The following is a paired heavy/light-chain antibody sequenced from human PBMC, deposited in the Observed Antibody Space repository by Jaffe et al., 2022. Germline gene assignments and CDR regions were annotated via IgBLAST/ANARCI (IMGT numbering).Light chain of an antibody. J-gene: IGKJ1*01. CDR2: GAS. Sequence: EIVMTQSPATLSVSPGERATLSCRASQSVSSNLAWYQQKPGQAPRLLIYGASTRATGIPARFSGSGSGTEFTLTISSLQSEDFAVYYCQQYNNWPLWTFGQGTKVEIK. V-gene: IGKV3-15*01. CDR1: QSVSSN. CDR3: QQYNNWPLWT.
Heavy chain of an antibody. CDR1: GFTFSSYA. CDR2: ISGSGGST. J-gene: IGHJ3*02. V-gene: IGHV3-23*01. Sequence: EVQLLESGGGLVQPGGSLRLSCAASGFTFSSYAMSWVRQAPGKGLEWVSAISGSGGSTYYADSVKGRFTISRDNSKNTLYLQMNSLRAEDTAVYYCAKILGYCSGGSCYPDAFDIWGQGTMVTVSS. D-gene: IGHD2-15*01. CDR3: AKILGYCSGGSCYPDAFDI.